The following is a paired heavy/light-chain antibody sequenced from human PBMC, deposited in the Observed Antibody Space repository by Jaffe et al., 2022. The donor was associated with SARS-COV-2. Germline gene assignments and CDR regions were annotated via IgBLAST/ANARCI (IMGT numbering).Heavy chain of an antibody. CDR1: GGSISSGGYY. Sequence: QLQLQESGPGLVKPSETLSLTCTVSGGSISSGGYYWGWIRQPPGKGLEWIGSINYSGSTYYNPSLKSRVTISVDTSKNQFSLKLSSVTAADTTVYYCASTSSLLYCSGGSCYHRDAFDIWGQGTMVTVSS. CDR3: ASTSSLLYCSGGSCYHRDAFDI. D-gene: IGHD2-15*01. J-gene: IGHJ3*02. V-gene: IGHV4-39*01. CDR2: INYSGST.
Light chain of an antibody. J-gene: IGLJ2*01. Sequence: QSALTQPDSVSGSPGQSITISCTGTSSDIGDHNYVSWYQQHPGKAPKLMIYEVSNRPSGVPDRFSGSKSDYTASLTISGLQAEDEADYYCSSHTTSSTLVFGGGTKLTVL. CDR2: EVS. V-gene: IGLV2-14*01. CDR1: SSDIGDHNY. CDR3: SSHTTSSTLV.